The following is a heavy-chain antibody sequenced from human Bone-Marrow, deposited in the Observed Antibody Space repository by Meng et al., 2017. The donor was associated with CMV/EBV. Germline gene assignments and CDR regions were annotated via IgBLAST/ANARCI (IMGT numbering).Heavy chain of an antibody. Sequence: GSVKVSCKASGYTFTGYYMHWVRQAPGQGLEWMGWINPNSGGTNYAQKFQGRVTMTRDTSISTAYMELSRLRCDDTAVYYCARVEKWELLNYYGMDVWGQGTTVTVSS. CDR3: ARVEKWELLNYYGMDV. D-gene: IGHD1-26*01. CDR2: INPNSGGT. V-gene: IGHV1-2*02. J-gene: IGHJ6*02. CDR1: GYTFTGYY.